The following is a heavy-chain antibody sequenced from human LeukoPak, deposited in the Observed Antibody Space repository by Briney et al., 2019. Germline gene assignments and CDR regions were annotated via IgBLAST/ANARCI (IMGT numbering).Heavy chain of an antibody. CDR3: ARKDCSSTSCYLFGMDV. D-gene: IGHD2-2*01. Sequence: ASVKVSCKASGGTFSSYAISWVRQAPGQGLEWMGRIIPILGIANYAQKFQGRVTITADKSTSTAYMELSSLRSKDTAVYYCARKDCSSTSCYLFGMDVWGQGTTVTVSS. J-gene: IGHJ6*02. CDR2: IIPILGIA. V-gene: IGHV1-69*04. CDR1: GGTFSSYA.